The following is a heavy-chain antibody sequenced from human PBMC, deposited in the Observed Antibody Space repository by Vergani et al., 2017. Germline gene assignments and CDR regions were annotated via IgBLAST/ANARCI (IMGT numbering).Heavy chain of an antibody. CDR3: ARNSGIAARRGQYYFDY. CDR1: GGSISSSSYY. V-gene: IGHV4-39*01. Sequence: QLQLQESGPGLVKPSETLSLTCTVSGGSISSSSYYWGWIRQPPGKGLEWIGSIYYSGSTYYNPSFKSRVTISVDTSKNQFSLKLSSVTAADTAVYYCARNSGIAARRGQYYFDYWGQGTLVTVSS. D-gene: IGHD6-6*01. J-gene: IGHJ4*02. CDR2: IYYSGST.